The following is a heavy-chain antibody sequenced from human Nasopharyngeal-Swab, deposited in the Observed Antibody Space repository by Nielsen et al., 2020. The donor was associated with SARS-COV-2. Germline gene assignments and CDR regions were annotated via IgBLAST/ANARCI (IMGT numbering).Heavy chain of an antibody. J-gene: IGHJ6*03. CDR3: AKAWAAAGLSFYYYMDV. V-gene: IGHV3-23*01. CDR2: LSGTGEST. Sequence: WIRQPPGKGLEWVSTLSGTGESTYYADSVTGRFAISRDNSNSTLYLQMHGLRAEDTAIYFCAKAWAAAGLSFYYYMDVWGKGTTVTVSS. D-gene: IGHD6-13*01.